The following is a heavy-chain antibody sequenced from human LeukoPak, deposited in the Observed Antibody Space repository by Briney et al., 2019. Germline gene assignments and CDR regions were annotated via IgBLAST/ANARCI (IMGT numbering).Heavy chain of an antibody. CDR2: IIPIFGTA. Sequence: GASVKASCKASGGTFSSYAISWVRQAPGQGLEWMGGIIPIFGTANYAQKFQGRVTITADESTSTAYMELSSLRSEDTAVYYCARDCSGGSCLDYWGQGTLVTVSS. CDR1: GGTFSSYA. CDR3: ARDCSGGSCLDY. V-gene: IGHV1-69*01. D-gene: IGHD2-15*01. J-gene: IGHJ4*02.